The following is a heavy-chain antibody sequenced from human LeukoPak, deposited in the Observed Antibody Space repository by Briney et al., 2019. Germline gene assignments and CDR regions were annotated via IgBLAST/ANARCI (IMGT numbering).Heavy chain of an antibody. Sequence: PSETLSLTCTVSGGSISSYSWSWIRQPPGKGLEWIGYIYYSGSTNYNPSLKSRVTMSVDTSENQFSLKLSSVTAADTAVYYCASSIVATITSFDYWGQGTLVTVSS. J-gene: IGHJ4*02. CDR2: IYYSGST. CDR3: ASSIVATITSFDY. CDR1: GGSISSYS. D-gene: IGHD5-12*01. V-gene: IGHV4-59*08.